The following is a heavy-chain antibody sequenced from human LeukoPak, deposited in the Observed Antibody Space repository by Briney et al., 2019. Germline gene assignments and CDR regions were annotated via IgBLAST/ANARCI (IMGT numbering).Heavy chain of an antibody. D-gene: IGHD2-15*01. CDR2: MKRDGSEI. J-gene: IGHJ4*02. V-gene: IGHV3-7*01. CDR3: ARGLWWYFDY. CDR1: GFTVSSNY. Sequence: GGSLRLSCAASGFTVSSNYMSWVRQAPGKGLEWVANMKRDGSEIYYVDSVKGRFTISRDNAKNSLYLQMNSLRAEDTAVYYCARGLWWYFDYWGQGTLVTVSS.